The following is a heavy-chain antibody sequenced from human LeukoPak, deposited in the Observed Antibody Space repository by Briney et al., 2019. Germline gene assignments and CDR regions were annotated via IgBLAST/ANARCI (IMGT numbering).Heavy chain of an antibody. V-gene: IGHV1-2*02. Sequence: GASVKVSCKASGGTFSSYAISWVRQAPGQGLEWMGWVNPNSGGTNYAQKFQGRVTMTRDTSISTAYVELSRLRSDDTAVYYCARDSGIAAAPLDVWGKGTTVTVSS. CDR3: ARDSGIAAAPLDV. CDR1: GGTFSSYA. CDR2: VNPNSGGT. J-gene: IGHJ6*04. D-gene: IGHD6-13*01.